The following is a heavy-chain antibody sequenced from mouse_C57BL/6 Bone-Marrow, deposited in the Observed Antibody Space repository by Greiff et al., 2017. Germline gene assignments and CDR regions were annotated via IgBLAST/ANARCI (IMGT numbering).Heavy chain of an antibody. CDR3: ARWGYGYDVNY. J-gene: IGHJ2*01. CDR1: GYTFTNYW. V-gene: IGHV1-64*01. Sequence: QVQLQQPGAELVKPGASVKLSCKASGYTFTNYWMHWVKQRPGQGLEWIGMMHPNGGSPDYNEKFKSEATLSVDKSSRTAYMELSSLTSEDSAVYFCARWGYGYDVNYWGQGTTLTVSS. CDR2: MHPNGGSP. D-gene: IGHD2-2*01.